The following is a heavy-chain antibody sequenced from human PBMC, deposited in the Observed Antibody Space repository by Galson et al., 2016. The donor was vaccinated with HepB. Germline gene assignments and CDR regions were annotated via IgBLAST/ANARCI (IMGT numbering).Heavy chain of an antibody. V-gene: IGHV4-34*01. CDR2: INHSGDT. CDR3: ARPSPFDSTGLAFDI. J-gene: IGHJ4*02. D-gene: IGHD3-22*01. CDR1: GGSYSGCF. Sequence: SETLSLTCAVYGGSYSGCFCTWIRQSPGKGLEWIGEINHSGDTNYNPSLKSRVTISADTSNHQFSLKLTSVTAADTAVYFCARPSPFDSTGLAFDIWGQGTLVPVAS.